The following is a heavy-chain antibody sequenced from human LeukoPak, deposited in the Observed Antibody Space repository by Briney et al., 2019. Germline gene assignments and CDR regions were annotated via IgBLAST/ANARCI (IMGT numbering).Heavy chain of an antibody. J-gene: IGHJ4*02. CDR3: AKDLEDQRYFDWLLARNYFDY. Sequence: GGSLRLSCAASGFTFSSYAMSWVRQAPGEGLEWVSAISGSGGSTYYADSVKGRFTISRDNSKNTLYLQMNSLRAEDTVVYYCAKDLEDQRYFDWLLARNYFDYWGQGTLVTVSS. V-gene: IGHV3-23*01. CDR2: ISGSGGST. CDR1: GFTFSSYA. D-gene: IGHD3-9*01.